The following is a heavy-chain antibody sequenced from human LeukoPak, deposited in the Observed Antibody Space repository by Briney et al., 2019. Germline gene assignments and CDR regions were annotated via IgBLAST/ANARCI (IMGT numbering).Heavy chain of an antibody. V-gene: IGHV4-34*01. D-gene: IGHD3-22*01. Sequence: SETLSLTCAVYGGSFSGYYWSWIRRPPGKGLEWIGEINHSGSTNYNPSLKSRVTISVDTSKNQFSLKLSSVTAADTAVYYCARDGGSGYMGYYYYGMDVWGQGTTVTVSS. J-gene: IGHJ6*02. CDR2: INHSGST. CDR3: ARDGGSGYMGYYYYGMDV. CDR1: GGSFSGYY.